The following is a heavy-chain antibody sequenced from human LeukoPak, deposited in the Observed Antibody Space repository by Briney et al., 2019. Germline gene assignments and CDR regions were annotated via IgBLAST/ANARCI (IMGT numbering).Heavy chain of an antibody. V-gene: IGHV1-69*04. Sequence: SVKVSCEASGGTFSSYAISWVRQAPGQGLEWMGRIIPILGIANYAQKFQGRVTITADKSTSTAYMELSSLRSEDTAVYYCARDLLTGYTSYYYYYGMDVWGQGTTVTVSS. CDR3: ARDLLTGYTSYYYYYGMDV. CDR2: IIPILGIA. CDR1: GGTFSSYA. D-gene: IGHD3-9*01. J-gene: IGHJ6*02.